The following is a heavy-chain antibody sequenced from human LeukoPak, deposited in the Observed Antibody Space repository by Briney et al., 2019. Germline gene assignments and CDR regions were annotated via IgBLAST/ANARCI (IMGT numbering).Heavy chain of an antibody. CDR1: GGSISSYY. Sequence: PSETLSLTCTVSGGSISSYYWSWIRQPPGKGLEWIGYIYYSGSTNYNPSLKSRVTISVDTSKNQFSLKLSSVTAADTAVYYCARGVYEEDWFDPWGQGTLVTVSS. D-gene: IGHD2-8*01. V-gene: IGHV4-59*01. CDR2: IYYSGST. CDR3: ARGVYEEDWFDP. J-gene: IGHJ5*02.